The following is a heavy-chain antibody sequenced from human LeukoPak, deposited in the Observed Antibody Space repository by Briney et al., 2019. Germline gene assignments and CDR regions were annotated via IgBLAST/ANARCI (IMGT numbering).Heavy chain of an antibody. D-gene: IGHD6-13*01. CDR2: LYYSGNT. Sequence: SETLSLTCTVSGGSVSSGDYYWSWNRQPPGKGLKRIGYLYYSGNTYYNPSLKSRLTISVDTSKNQFALKLASVTAADTAVYYCARARRFAAAGTTAYDIGGQGTMVTVSS. V-gene: IGHV4-30-4*08. CDR3: ARARRFAAAGTTAYDI. J-gene: IGHJ3*02. CDR1: GGSVSSGDYY.